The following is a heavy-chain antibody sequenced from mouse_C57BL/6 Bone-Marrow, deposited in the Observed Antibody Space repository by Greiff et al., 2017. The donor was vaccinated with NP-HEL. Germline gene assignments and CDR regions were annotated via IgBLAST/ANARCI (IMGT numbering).Heavy chain of an antibody. CDR1: GFNITDYY. D-gene: IGHD1-1*01. J-gene: IGHJ1*03. CDR3: ARTEGFLLLRYHWSIDV. V-gene: IGHV14-2*01. CDR2: IDPEDGET. Sequence: VQLQQSGAELVKPGASVKLSCTASGFNITDYYMHWVKQRTEQGLEWIGRIDPEDGETKYAPKFKGKATLTADTSSNTAYLQLSSLTSEDTAVYCFARTEGFLLLRYHWSIDVWGTGTTVTVSS.